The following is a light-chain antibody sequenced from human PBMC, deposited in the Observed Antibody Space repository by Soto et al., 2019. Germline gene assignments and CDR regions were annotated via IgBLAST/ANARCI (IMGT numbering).Light chain of an antibody. CDR3: EAWDDSLIGVL. Sequence: QSVLTQPPSASGTPGQRVSITWSGSSSNIGSNIVNWYQQLPGRAPKLLIYRTNQRPSGVPDRFSASKSGTSASLAISGLQSEDEADYYCEAWDDSLIGVLFGGGTKVTVL. CDR2: RTN. J-gene: IGLJ2*01. CDR1: SSNIGSNI. V-gene: IGLV1-44*01.